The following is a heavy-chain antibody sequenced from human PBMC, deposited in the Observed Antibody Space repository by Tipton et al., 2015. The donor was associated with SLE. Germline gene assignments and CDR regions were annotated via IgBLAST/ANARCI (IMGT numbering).Heavy chain of an antibody. Sequence: TLSLTCTVSGGSISSYYWSWIRQPPGKGLERIGYIYYSGSTNYNPSLKSRVTISVDTSKNQFSLKLSSVTAADTAVYYCARLPYLWQWLVRAFDIWGQGTMVTVSS. D-gene: IGHD6-19*01. CDR1: GGSISSYY. CDR3: ARLPYLWQWLVRAFDI. J-gene: IGHJ3*02. V-gene: IGHV4-59*12. CDR2: IYYSGST.